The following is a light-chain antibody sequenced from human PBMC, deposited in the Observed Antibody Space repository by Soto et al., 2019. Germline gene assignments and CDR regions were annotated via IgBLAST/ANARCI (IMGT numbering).Light chain of an antibody. Sequence: EIVLTQSPGTLSLSPGERATLSCRASQTVTSNYLAWFQKKPGQAPRLLIYGASSRATGIPDRVSGSGSGTDVTLTISRLEPEDCAVYYCQQYGNSPPTFGHGTKVEI. J-gene: IGKJ1*01. CDR3: QQYGNSPPT. V-gene: IGKV3-20*01. CDR2: GAS. CDR1: QTVTSNY.